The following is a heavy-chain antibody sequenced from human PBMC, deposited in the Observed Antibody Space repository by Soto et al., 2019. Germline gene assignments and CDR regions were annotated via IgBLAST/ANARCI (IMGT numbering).Heavy chain of an antibody. V-gene: IGHV3-74*01. J-gene: IGHJ6*02. CDR2: INSDGSST. D-gene: IGHD2-8*01. CDR1: GFTFSSYW. Sequence: GGSLRLSCAASGFTFSSYWMHWVRQAPGKGLVWVSRINSDGSSTSYADSVKGRFTISRDNAKNTLYLQMNSLRAEDTAVYYCARGPPGVLMVYAFSPGSYYYYGMDVWGQGTTVTVSS. CDR3: ARGPPGVLMVYAFSPGSYYYYGMDV.